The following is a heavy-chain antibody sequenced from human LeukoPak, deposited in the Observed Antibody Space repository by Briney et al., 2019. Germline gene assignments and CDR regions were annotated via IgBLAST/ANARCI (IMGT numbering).Heavy chain of an antibody. D-gene: IGHD5-12*01. CDR1: GYTFTSYG. CDR2: ISAYNGNT. J-gene: IGHJ4*02. CDR3: ASDGIVATIGSFDY. V-gene: IGHV1-18*01. Sequence: ASVKVSCKASGYTFTSYGISWVRQAPGQGLEWMGWISAYNGNTNYAQKLQGRVTMTTDTSTSTAYMELRSLRSDDTAVYYCASDGIVATIGSFDYWGQGTLVTVSS.